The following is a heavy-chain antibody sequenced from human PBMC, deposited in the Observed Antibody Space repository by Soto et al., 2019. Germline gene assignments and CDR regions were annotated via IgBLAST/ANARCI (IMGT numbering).Heavy chain of an antibody. D-gene: IGHD2-15*01. Sequence: QVQLVQSGAEVKKPGSSVKVSCKASGGTFSSYAISWVRQAPGQGLEWMGGIIPIFGTADYAQKFQGRVTVTADESTSTAYRELSSLRSEDTAVYYCASVETQRYYYGMDVWGQGTTVTVSS. CDR2: IIPIFGTA. V-gene: IGHV1-69*12. J-gene: IGHJ6*02. CDR1: GGTFSSYA. CDR3: ASVETQRYYYGMDV.